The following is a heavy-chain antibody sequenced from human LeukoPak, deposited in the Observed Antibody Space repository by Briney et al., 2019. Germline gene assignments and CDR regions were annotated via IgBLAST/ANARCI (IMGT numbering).Heavy chain of an antibody. CDR3: ARDSFYAFWSGYYKDDAFDI. D-gene: IGHD3-3*01. CDR2: ISAYNGNT. Sequence: ASVKVSCKASGYTFTSYGISWVRQAPGQGLEWMGWISAYNGNTNYAQKLQGRVTMTTDTSTSTAYMELRSLRSDDTAVYYCARDSFYAFWSGYYKDDAFDIWGQGTMVTVSS. V-gene: IGHV1-18*01. J-gene: IGHJ3*02. CDR1: GYTFTSYG.